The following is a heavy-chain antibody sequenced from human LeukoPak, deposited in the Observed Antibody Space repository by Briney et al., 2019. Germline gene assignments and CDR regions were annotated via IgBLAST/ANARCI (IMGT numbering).Heavy chain of an antibody. CDR1: GGTFSSYA. J-gene: IGHJ4*02. V-gene: IGHV1-69*13. CDR2: IIPIFGTA. D-gene: IGHD3-10*01. Sequence: SVKVSCKASGGTFSSYAISWVRQAPGQGLEWMGGIIPIFGTANYAQKFQGRVTITADESTSTAYMELSSLRSEDTAVYYCARLTYYYGSGSYFYFDYWGQGTLVTVSS. CDR3: ARLTYYYGSGSYFYFDY.